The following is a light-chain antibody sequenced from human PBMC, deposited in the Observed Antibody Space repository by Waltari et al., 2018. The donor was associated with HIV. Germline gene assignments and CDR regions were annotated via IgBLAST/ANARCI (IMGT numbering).Light chain of an antibody. CDR3: SSFRSTTTSIL. Sequence: QAALTQPASVSGSPGQSITISCTGTSSAVGNSNYVCWYQQHPGKAPKLLIYEVTNRPSGVSDRFSGSKSGNTASLTISGLQAEDEADYYCSSFRSTTTSILFGGGTKLTVL. J-gene: IGLJ2*01. V-gene: IGLV2-14*01. CDR1: SSAVGNSNY. CDR2: EVT.